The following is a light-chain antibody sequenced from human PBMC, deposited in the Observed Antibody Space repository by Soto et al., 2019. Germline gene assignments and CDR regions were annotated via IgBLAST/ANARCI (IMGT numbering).Light chain of an antibody. CDR1: SSDVGAYNY. J-gene: IGLJ2*01. V-gene: IGLV2-14*01. Sequence: QSALTQPACVSGSLGQSITISCTGTSSDVGAYNYVSWYQQHPGKAPKLMIYDVSNRPSGVSDRFSGSKSGNTASLTISGLQAEDEADYYCSSYISSSTSVVFGGGTKLTAL. CDR3: SSYISSSTSVV. CDR2: DVS.